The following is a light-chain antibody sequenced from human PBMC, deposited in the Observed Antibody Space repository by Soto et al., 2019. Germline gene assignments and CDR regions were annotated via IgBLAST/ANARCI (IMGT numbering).Light chain of an antibody. J-gene: IGLJ1*01. CDR3: QSYDSSLRGYV. Sequence: QSVLTQPPSVSGAPGQRVTISCTGSSSNIGAGYDIHWYQQLPGTAPKLLIYGNSNRHSGVPDRFSGSKSGTSASLAITGLQAEDEADDYCQSYDSSLRGYVFGTGTKLTVL. CDR1: SSNIGAGYD. CDR2: GNS. V-gene: IGLV1-40*01.